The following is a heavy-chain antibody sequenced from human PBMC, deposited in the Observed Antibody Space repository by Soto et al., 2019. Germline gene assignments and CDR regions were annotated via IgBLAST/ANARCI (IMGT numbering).Heavy chain of an antibody. J-gene: IGHJ3*02. Sequence: ASVKVSCKASGYTFTGHYMHWVRQAPGQGLEWMGWINPNSVGTNYAQKFQGRVTMTRDTSVSTAYMELSRLRSDDTAVYYCAREPMVRAAHGFDIWGQGTMVTVSS. V-gene: IGHV1-2*02. CDR3: AREPMVRAAHGFDI. CDR1: GYTFTGHY. CDR2: INPNSVGT. D-gene: IGHD3-10*01.